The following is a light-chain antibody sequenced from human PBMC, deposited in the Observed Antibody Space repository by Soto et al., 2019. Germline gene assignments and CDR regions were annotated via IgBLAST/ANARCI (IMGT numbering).Light chain of an antibody. CDR1: QSVSSY. CDR3: QQRSNWPLT. J-gene: IGKJ4*01. Sequence: EIVFTQSPATLSLSPGERATLSCRASQSVSSYLAWYQQKPGQAPRLLIYDASNRATGIPARFSGSGSGTDFTLTISSLEPEDFAAYYCQQRSNWPLTFGGGTKV. V-gene: IGKV3-11*01. CDR2: DAS.